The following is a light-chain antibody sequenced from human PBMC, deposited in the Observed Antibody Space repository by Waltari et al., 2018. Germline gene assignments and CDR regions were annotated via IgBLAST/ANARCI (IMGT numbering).Light chain of an antibody. V-gene: IGKV3-20*01. CDR1: QSVSSNY. CDR2: GAS. Sequence: EIVLTQSPATLSWSPGERATLSGRDSQSVSSNYFAWYQQKPGQAPRLLIYGASNRATGIPDRFSGRGSGTDFTLTISRLEPEDSAVYYCQQYGTSRTFGLGTKVEIK. J-gene: IGKJ1*01. CDR3: QQYGTSRT.